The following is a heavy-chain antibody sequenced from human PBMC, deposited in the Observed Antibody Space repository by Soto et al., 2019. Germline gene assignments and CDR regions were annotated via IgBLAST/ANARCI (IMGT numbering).Heavy chain of an antibody. CDR3: ARDGYCSGGSCLDGMDV. J-gene: IGHJ6*02. D-gene: IGHD2-15*01. CDR1: GFTLSRYT. V-gene: IGHV3-30-3*01. CDR2: ISSDGSAK. Sequence: PGGSLRLSCGVSGFTLSRYTMHWVRQAPGKGLEWAALISSDGSAKYYADSVKGRFTISRDDSLYLQMTSLRAEDTAVYYCARDGYCSGGSCLDGMDVWGQGTTVTVSS.